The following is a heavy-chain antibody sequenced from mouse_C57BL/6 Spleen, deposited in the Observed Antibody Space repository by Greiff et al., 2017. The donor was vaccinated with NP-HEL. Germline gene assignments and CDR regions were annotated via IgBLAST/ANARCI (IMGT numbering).Heavy chain of an antibody. CDR2: INPGRGGT. V-gene: IGHV1-54*01. CDR3: ARLYDYDHAY. CDR1: GYAFTNYL. Sequence: VQLHQSGAELVRPGTSVKVSCKASGYAFTNYLIDWVKQRPGQGLAWIGVINPGRGGTNYNQKFKGKATLTADKSSSTAYMQLSSLTSEDSAVYFCARLYDYDHAYWGQGTLVTVSA. J-gene: IGHJ3*01. D-gene: IGHD2-4*01.